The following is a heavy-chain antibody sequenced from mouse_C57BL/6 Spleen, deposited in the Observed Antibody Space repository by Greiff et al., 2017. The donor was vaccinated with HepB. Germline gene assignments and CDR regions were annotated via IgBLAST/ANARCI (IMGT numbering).Heavy chain of an antibody. CDR1: GYTFTSYW. J-gene: IGHJ1*03. V-gene: IGHV1-64*01. D-gene: IGHD4-1*01. CDR2: IHPNSGST. CDR3: AASGTGYFDV. Sequence: QVQLQQSGAELVKPGASVKLSCKASGYTFTSYWMHWVKQRPGQGLEWIGMIHPNSGSTNYNEKFKSKATLTVDKSSSTAYMQLSSLTSEDSAVYYCAASGTGYFDVWGTGTTVTVSS.